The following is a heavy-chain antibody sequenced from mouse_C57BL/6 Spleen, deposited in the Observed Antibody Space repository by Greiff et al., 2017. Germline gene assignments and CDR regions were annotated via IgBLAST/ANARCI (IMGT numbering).Heavy chain of an antibody. J-gene: IGHJ2*01. V-gene: IGHV1-26*01. D-gene: IGHD1-1*01. CDR2: INPNNGGT. CDR3: AVYYYGSSYDYFDY. CDR1: GYTFTDYY. Sequence: VQLQQSGPELVKPGASVKLSCKASGYTFTDYYMNWVKQSPGQSLEWIGDINPNNGGTNYNQKFKGKATLTVDTSSSTAYMQLSSLTSEDSAVYYCAVYYYGSSYDYFDYWGQGTTLTVSS.